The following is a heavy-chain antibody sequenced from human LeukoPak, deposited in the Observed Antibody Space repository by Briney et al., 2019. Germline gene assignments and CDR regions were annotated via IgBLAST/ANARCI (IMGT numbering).Heavy chain of an antibody. CDR1: GFTFDHYG. CDR2: INWNGGST. CDR3: ARERFYYYDSSDYYGIFDC. V-gene: IGHV3-20*04. Sequence: PGGSLRLSCAASGFTFDHYGMSWVRQVPGKGLEWVSGINWNGGSTGFADSVKGRFTISRDNAKNSLYLQMNSLRAEDTAVYYCARERFYYYDSSDYYGIFDCWGHGILVSVSS. J-gene: IGHJ4*03. D-gene: IGHD3-22*01.